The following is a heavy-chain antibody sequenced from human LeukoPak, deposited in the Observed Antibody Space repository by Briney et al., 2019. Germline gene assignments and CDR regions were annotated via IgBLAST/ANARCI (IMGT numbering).Heavy chain of an antibody. V-gene: IGHV3-23*01. CDR3: AKDPCSGGSCYPAHYYFDY. CDR1: GFTFSSYG. CDR2: ISGSGGST. D-gene: IGHD2-15*01. Sequence: GGSLRLFCAASGFTFSSYGMSWVRQAPGKGLEWVSAISGSGGSTYYADSVKGRFTISRDNSKNTLYLQMNSLRAEDTAVYYCAKDPCSGGSCYPAHYYFDYWGQGTLVTVSS. J-gene: IGHJ4*02.